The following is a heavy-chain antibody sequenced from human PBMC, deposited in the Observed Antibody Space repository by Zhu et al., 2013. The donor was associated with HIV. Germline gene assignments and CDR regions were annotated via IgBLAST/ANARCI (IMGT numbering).Heavy chain of an antibody. CDR3: ARVLAHDYDILTGPHRPPDAFDI. Sequence: QVQLQESGPGLVKPSGTLSLTCAVSGGSISSSNWWSWVRQPPGKGLEWIGEIYHSGSTNYNPSLKSRVTISVDKSKNQFSLKLSSVTAADTAVYYCARVLAHDYDILTGPHRPPDAFDIWGQGTMVTVSS. CDR2: IYHSGST. CDR1: GGSISSSNW. J-gene: IGHJ3*02. D-gene: IGHD3-9*01. V-gene: IGHV4-4*02.